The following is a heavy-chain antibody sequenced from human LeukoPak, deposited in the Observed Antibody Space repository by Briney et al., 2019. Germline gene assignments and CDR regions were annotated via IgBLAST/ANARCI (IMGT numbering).Heavy chain of an antibody. V-gene: IGHV4-59*12. Sequence: SETLSLTCTVSAASISSYYWSWILQSPGKGLEWIGYIYYGGSTNYNPSLKSRVTISVDTSNNQFSLKMSSVTAADTAVYYCARLILTGFYYYGMDVWGQGTTVTVSS. CDR2: IYYGGST. CDR3: ARLILTGFYYYGMDV. J-gene: IGHJ6*02. CDR1: AASISSYY. D-gene: IGHD3-9*01.